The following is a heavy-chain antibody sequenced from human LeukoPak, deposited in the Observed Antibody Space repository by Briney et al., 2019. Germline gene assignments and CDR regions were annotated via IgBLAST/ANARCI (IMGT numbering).Heavy chain of an antibody. Sequence: GALRLSCAASGFTFSDYYMSWIRQAPGKGLEWVSGVSGSGGNIHYADSVKGRFTISRDNSKNTLYLQMNSLRAEDTAVYYCAASLPNIVVVPATKGPFGYWGQGALVTVSS. J-gene: IGHJ4*02. CDR3: AASLPNIVVVPATKGPFGY. CDR2: VSGSGGNI. CDR1: GFTFSDYY. V-gene: IGHV3-23*01. D-gene: IGHD2-2*01.